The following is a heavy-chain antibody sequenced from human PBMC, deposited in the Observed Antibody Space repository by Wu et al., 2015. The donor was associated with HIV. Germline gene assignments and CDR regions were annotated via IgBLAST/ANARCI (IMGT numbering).Heavy chain of an antibody. V-gene: IGHV1-18*01. CDR1: GYTFTSYG. J-gene: IGHJ6*02. Sequence: QVQLVQSGAEVKKPGASVKVSCKASGYTFTSYGISWVRQAPGQGLEWMGWISAYNGNTNYAQKLQGRVTMTTDTSTSTAYMELRSLRSDDTAVYYCATQTYYYGSGSSLSGMDVWGQGTTVSVS. CDR2: ISAYNGNT. CDR3: ATQTYYYGSGSSLSGMDV. D-gene: IGHD3-10*01.